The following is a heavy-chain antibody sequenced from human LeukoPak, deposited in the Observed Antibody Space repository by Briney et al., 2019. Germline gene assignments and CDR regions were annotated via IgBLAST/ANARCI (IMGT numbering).Heavy chain of an antibody. CDR3: ARVKEDCSRPSCHRWLDP. V-gene: IGHV3-74*01. CDR2: IKSDGSST. CDR1: GFTFSSYW. Sequence: AGGSLRLSCAASGFTFSSYWMHWVRQAPGKGLVWVSRIKSDGSSTAYANSVKGRFTISRENAKNTLYLQMNSLRAEATAMYYCARVKEDCSRPSCHRWLDPRGGGALVAVPP. J-gene: IGHJ5*02. D-gene: IGHD2-2*01.